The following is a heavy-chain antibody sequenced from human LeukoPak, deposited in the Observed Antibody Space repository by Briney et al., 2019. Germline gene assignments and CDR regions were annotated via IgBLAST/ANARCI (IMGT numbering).Heavy chain of an antibody. CDR2: ISGSGGST. CDR1: GFTFSSYA. CDR3: AKDLPYGSGSYYSGIFDY. Sequence: PGGSLRLSCAASGFTFSSYAMSWVRQAPGKGLEWVSAISGSGGSTYYADSVKGRFTISRDNSKNTLYLQMNSLRAEDTAVYYCAKDLPYGSGSYYSGIFDYWGQGTLVTVSS. J-gene: IGHJ4*02. D-gene: IGHD3-10*01. V-gene: IGHV3-23*01.